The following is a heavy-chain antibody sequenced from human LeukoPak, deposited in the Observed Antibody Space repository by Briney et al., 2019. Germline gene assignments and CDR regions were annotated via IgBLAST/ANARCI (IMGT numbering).Heavy chain of an antibody. CDR3: AKDHFPHY. CDR2: ISYDGSNK. V-gene: IGHV3-30*18. J-gene: IGHJ4*02. CDR1: GFTFSSYG. Sequence: PGGSLRLSCAASGFTFSSYGMHWVRQAPGKGLEWVAVISYDGSNKYYADSVKGRFTISRDNSKNTLYLQMNSLRAEDTAVYYCAKDHFPHYWGQGTLVTVSS. D-gene: IGHD3-3*02.